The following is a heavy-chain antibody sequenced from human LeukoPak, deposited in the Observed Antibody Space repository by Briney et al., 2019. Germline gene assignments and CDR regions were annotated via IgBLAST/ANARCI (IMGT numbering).Heavy chain of an antibody. Sequence: GGSLRLSCAASGFTFSSYWMSWVRQAPGKGLEWVANIKQDGSEKYYVDSVKGRFTISRDNAKNSLYLQMNSLRAEDTAVYYCAREGSSSWYHFDYWGQGTLVTVSS. J-gene: IGHJ4*02. CDR2: IKQDGSEK. V-gene: IGHV3-7*01. CDR1: GFTFSSYW. D-gene: IGHD6-13*01. CDR3: AREGSSSWYHFDY.